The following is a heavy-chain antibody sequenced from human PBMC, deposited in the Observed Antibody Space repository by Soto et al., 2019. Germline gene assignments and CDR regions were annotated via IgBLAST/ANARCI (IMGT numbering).Heavy chain of an antibody. Sequence: EVQLVESGGGLVQPGGSLRLSCAASGFTVSSNYMSWVRQAPGKGLEWVSVIYSGGSTYYADSVKGRFTISRDNSKNTLYLQMNSLRAEDTAVYYCASSSVPALYYYYGMDVWGQGTTVTVSS. CDR2: IYSGGST. J-gene: IGHJ6*02. CDR3: ASSSVPALYYYYGMDV. CDR1: GFTVSSNY. D-gene: IGHD2-2*01. V-gene: IGHV3-66*01.